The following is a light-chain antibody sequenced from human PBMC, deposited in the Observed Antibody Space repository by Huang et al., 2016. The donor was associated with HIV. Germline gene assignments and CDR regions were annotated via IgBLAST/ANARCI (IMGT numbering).Light chain of an antibody. V-gene: IGKV3-20*01. CDR1: ECVRSTY. CDR3: QQYGTSPWT. J-gene: IGKJ1*01. CDR2: GAS. Sequence: EIVLTQSPGTLSLYPGEGATVSCRANECVRSTYLAWYRQSGGQAPRLLIYGASNSATGIPDRFSGSGSGTDFTLTISRLEPEDFAVYYCQQYGTSPWTFGQGTKVEIK.